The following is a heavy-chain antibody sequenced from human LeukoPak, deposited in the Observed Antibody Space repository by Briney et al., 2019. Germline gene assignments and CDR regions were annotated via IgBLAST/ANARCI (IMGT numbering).Heavy chain of an antibody. Sequence: SVKVSCKASGGTFISYAISWVRQAPGQGLEWMGGIIPIFGTANYAQKFQGRVTITADESTSTAYMELSSLRSEDTAVYYCARADYYDSSGYLWAFDIWGQGTMVTVSS. CDR2: IIPIFGTA. V-gene: IGHV1-69*13. D-gene: IGHD3-22*01. CDR1: GGTFISYA. J-gene: IGHJ3*02. CDR3: ARADYYDSSGYLWAFDI.